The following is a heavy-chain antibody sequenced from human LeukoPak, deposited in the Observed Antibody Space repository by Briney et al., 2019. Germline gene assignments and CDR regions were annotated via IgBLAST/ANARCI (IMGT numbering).Heavy chain of an antibody. CDR2: IYYSGST. V-gene: IGHV4-39*07. J-gene: IGHJ5*02. Sequence: SETLSLTCSVSGGSISSSSYYWGWIRQTPGKGLEWIGSIYYSGSTYYNPSLKSRVTISVDTSKNQFSLKLSSVTAADTAVYYCARVMAELFLYWFDLWGQGTLVTVSS. D-gene: IGHD3-16*01. CDR1: GGSISSSSYY. CDR3: ARVMAELFLYWFDL.